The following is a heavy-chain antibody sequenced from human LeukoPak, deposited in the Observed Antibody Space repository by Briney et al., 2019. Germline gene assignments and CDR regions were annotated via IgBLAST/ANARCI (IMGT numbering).Heavy chain of an antibody. Sequence: PSETLSLTCTVSGGSISSYYWSWIRQPPGKGLEWIGYIYYSGSTNYNPSLKGRVTISVDTSKNQFSLKLSSVTAADTAVYYCARGMGSPQSFDYWGQGTLVTVSS. V-gene: IGHV4-59*01. CDR2: IYYSGST. CDR3: ARGMGSPQSFDY. D-gene: IGHD3-10*01. J-gene: IGHJ4*02. CDR1: GGSISSYY.